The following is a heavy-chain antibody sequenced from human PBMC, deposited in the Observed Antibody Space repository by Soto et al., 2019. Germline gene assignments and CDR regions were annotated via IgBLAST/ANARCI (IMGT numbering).Heavy chain of an antibody. J-gene: IGHJ5*02. CDR3: ASSRGSSWSNYIHP. CDR2: IIPIFGTA. D-gene: IGHD6-13*01. CDR1: GGTFSSYA. Sequence: QVQLVQSGAEVKKPGSSVKVSCKASGGTFSSYAISWVRQAPGQGLEWMGGIIPIFGTANYAQKFQGRVTTTADESPSTAYMELGNLRSEAPAPYYCASSRGSSWSNYIHPWGQGTLVAVSS. V-gene: IGHV1-69*12.